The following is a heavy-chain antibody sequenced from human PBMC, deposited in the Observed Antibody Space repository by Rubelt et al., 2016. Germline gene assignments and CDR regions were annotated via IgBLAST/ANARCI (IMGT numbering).Heavy chain of an antibody. Sequence: LEWVSSISSSSSYIYYADSVKGRFTISRDNSKNSLYLQMNSLRTEDTALYYCAKDGLYYYGSGSYDYWGQGTLVTVSS. D-gene: IGHD3-10*01. J-gene: IGHJ4*02. CDR2: ISSSSSYI. CDR3: AKDGLYYYGSGSYDY. V-gene: IGHV3-21*04.